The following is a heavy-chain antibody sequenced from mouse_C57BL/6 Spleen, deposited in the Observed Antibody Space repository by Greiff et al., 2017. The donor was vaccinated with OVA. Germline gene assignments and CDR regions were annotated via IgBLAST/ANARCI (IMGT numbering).Heavy chain of an antibody. CDR2: IYPGDGDT. CDR3: ARMRELVYFAY. CDR1: GYAFSSYW. Sequence: SGAELVKPGASVKISCKASGYAFSSYWMNWVKQRPGKGLEWIGQIYPGDGDTNYNGKFKGKATLTADKSSSTAYMQLSSLTSEDSAVYFCARMRELVYFAYWGPGTTLTVSS. J-gene: IGHJ2*01. V-gene: IGHV1-80*01. D-gene: IGHD4-1*01.